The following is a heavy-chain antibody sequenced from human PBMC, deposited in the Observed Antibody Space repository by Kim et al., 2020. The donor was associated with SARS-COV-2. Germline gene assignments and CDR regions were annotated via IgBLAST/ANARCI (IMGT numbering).Heavy chain of an antibody. CDR1: GFSLSTHD. V-gene: IGHV3-30*18. CDR3: AKDEDGVGSFNWFDP. D-gene: IGHD3-10*01. CDR2: ISHDGKIQ. J-gene: IGHJ5*02. Sequence: GGSLRLSCAASGFSLSTHDMHWARQVSGKGLEWVATISHDGKIQYYGDSVKGRFTISRDNSKNTLYLQMSSLRAEDTAVYYWAKDEDGVGSFNWFDPWGQGTLVIISS.